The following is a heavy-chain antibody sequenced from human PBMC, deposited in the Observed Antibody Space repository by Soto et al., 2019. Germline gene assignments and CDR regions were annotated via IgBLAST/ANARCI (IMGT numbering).Heavy chain of an antibody. CDR2: ISGSGGST. D-gene: IGHD6-19*01. J-gene: IGHJ3*02. CDR1: GCTVSSYA. Sequence: LRLSGAGSGCTVSSYAMSWVRQAPGKGLEWVSAISGSGGSTYYADSVKGRFTISRDNSKNTLYLQMNSLRAEDTAVYYCANSRDSSGWYPDAFDIWGQGTTVTVSS. V-gene: IGHV3-23*01. CDR3: ANSRDSSGWYPDAFDI.